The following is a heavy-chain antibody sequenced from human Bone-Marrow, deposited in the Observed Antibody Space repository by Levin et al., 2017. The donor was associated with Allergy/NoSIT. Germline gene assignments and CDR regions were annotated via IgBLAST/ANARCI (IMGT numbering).Heavy chain of an antibody. CDR3: VKGIFGVVISH. CDR2: ISSNGGST. CDR1: GFTFSSYA. Sequence: QPGGSLRLSCSASGFTFSSYAMHWVRQAPGKGLEYVSAISSNGGSTYYADSVKGRFTISRDNSKNTLYLQMSSLRAEDTAVYYCVKGIFGVVISHWGQGTLVTVSS. D-gene: IGHD3-3*01. V-gene: IGHV3-64D*06. J-gene: IGHJ4*02.